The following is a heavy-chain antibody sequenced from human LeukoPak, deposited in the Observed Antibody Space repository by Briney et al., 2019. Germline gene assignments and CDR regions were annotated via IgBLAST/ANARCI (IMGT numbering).Heavy chain of an antibody. V-gene: IGHV3-64*01. CDR3: ARGDDYILFDY. CDR2: IRGNGGST. J-gene: IGHJ4*02. Sequence: EGSLRLSCAASGFTFSSYPMHWVRQAPGKGLEYVSGIRGNGGSTYYANSVKGRFTISRDNSKNTLYLRMGSLRAEDMAVYFCARGDDYILFDYWGQGGLVTVSS. CDR1: GFTFSSYP. D-gene: IGHD4-11*01.